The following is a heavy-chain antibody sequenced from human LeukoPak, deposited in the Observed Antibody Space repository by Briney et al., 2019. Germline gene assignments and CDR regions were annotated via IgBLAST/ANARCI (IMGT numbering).Heavy chain of an antibody. CDR3: ARVTVSGWYTALDY. V-gene: IGHV3-74*01. Sequence: GVSLRLSCEASGFTFNNYWMHWVRQVPGEGLVWVSHINSDGSSTSYAASVKGRFTVSRDNAKNTLYLLMSNLRAEDTAVYYCARVTVSGWYTALDYWGQGTLVSVSS. D-gene: IGHD6-19*01. J-gene: IGHJ4*02. CDR1: GFTFNNYW. CDR2: INSDGSST.